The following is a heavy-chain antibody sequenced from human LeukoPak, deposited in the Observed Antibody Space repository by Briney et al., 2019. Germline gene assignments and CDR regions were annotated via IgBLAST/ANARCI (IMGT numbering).Heavy chain of an antibody. D-gene: IGHD2-2*02. CDR3: ARTVVPAAIPLYYYYYMDV. CDR2: IYYSGST. V-gene: IGHV4-39*01. Sequence: SETLSLTCTVSGGSISSSSYCWGWIRQPPGKGLEWIGSIYYSGSTYYNPSLKSRVTISVDTSKNQFSLKLSSVTATDTAVYYCARTVVPAAIPLYYYYYMDVWGKGTTVTVSS. CDR1: GGSISSSSYC. J-gene: IGHJ6*03.